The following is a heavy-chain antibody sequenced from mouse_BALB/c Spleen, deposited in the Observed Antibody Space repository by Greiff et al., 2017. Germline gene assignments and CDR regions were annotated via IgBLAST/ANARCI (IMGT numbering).Heavy chain of an antibody. CDR1: GFNIKDYY. V-gene: IGHV14-4*02. CDR2: IDPENGDT. CDR3: NEGGPYGNYDAMDY. Sequence: EVQLQQSGAELVRSGASVKLSCTASGFNIKDYYMHWVKQRPEQGLEWIGWIDPENGDTEYAPKFQGKATMTADTSSNTAYLQLSSLTSEDTAVYYCNEGGPYGNYDAMDYWGQGTSVTVSA. D-gene: IGHD2-10*02. J-gene: IGHJ4*01.